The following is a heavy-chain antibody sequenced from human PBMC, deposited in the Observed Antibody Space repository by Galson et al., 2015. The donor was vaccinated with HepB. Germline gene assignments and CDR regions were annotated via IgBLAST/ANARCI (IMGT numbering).Heavy chain of an antibody. Sequence: SLRLSCAASGFTFSSYSMNWVRQAPGKGLEWVSSISSSSSYIYYADSVKGRFTISRDNAKNSLYLQMNSLRAEDTAVYYCARDSQGITMVRGYGMDVWGQGTTVTVSS. CDR3: ARDSQGITMVRGYGMDV. D-gene: IGHD3-10*01. J-gene: IGHJ6*02. CDR1: GFTFSSYS. V-gene: IGHV3-21*01. CDR2: ISSSSSYI.